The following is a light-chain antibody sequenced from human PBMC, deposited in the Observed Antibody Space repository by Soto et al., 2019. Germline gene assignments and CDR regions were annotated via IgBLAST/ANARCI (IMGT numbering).Light chain of an antibody. CDR3: QQLNSFPIP. CDR1: QGIANF. CDR2: RAS. V-gene: IGKV1-9*01. J-gene: IGKJ3*01. Sequence: IQLTQSPSSLSASVGDRVTISCRASQGIANFLAWYQQKPGKAPKLLIYRASTLQSGVPSRFSGSGSGTDFTITISSLQPEDFATYYCQQLNSFPIPFGPGTKVDIK.